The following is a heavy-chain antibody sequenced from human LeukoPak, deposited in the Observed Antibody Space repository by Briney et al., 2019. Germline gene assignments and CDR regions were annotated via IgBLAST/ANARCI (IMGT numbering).Heavy chain of an antibody. CDR1: GGSISSSSYY. Sequence: SETLSHTCTVSGGSISSSSYYWGWIRQPPGKGLEWIGSIYYSGSTYYNPSLKSRVTISVDTSKNQFSLKLSSVTAADTAVYYCARPRGSPIGGYNWFDPWGQGTLVTVSS. CDR3: ARPRGSPIGGYNWFDP. V-gene: IGHV4-39*01. CDR2: IYYSGST. D-gene: IGHD2-15*01. J-gene: IGHJ5*02.